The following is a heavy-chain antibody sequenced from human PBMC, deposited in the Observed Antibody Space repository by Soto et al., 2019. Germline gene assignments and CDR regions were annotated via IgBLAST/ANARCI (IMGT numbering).Heavy chain of an antibody. CDR3: ASGYYDYIWGSYRQNAFDI. V-gene: IGHV3-74*01. J-gene: IGHJ3*02. CDR2: INSDGSST. CDR1: GFTFSSYW. D-gene: IGHD3-16*02. Sequence: GGSLRLSCAASGFTFSSYWMHWVRQAPGKGLVWVSRINSDGSSTSYADSVKGRFTISRDNAKNTLYLQMNSLRAEDTAVYYCASGYYDYIWGSYRQNAFDIWGQGTMVTVSS.